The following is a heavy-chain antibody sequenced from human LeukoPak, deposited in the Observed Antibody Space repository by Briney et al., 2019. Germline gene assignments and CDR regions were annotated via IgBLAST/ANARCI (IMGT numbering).Heavy chain of an antibody. V-gene: IGHV1-69*04. CDR3: ARDLGDGYNRGYYFDY. CDR1: GGTFSSYA. D-gene: IGHD5-24*01. Sequence: SVKVSCKASGGTFSSYAISWVRQAPGQGLEWMGRIIPILGIANYAQKFQGRVTITADKSTSTAYMELSSLRSEDTAVYYCARDLGDGYNRGYYFDYWGQGTLVTVSS. CDR2: IIPILGIA. J-gene: IGHJ4*02.